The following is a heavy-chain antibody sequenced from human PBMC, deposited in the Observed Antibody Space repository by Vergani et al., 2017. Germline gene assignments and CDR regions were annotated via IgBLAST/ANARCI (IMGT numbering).Heavy chain of an antibody. CDR1: GGSISSYY. D-gene: IGHD2-2*01. CDR3: ARAGGCSSTSCYFYYYYYMDV. V-gene: IGHV4-59*01. J-gene: IGHJ6*03. Sequence: QVQLQESGPGLVKPSETLSLSCTVSGGSISSYYWSWIRQPPGKGLEWIGYIYYSGSTNYNPSLKSRVTISVDTSKNEFSLKLGSVTAADTAVYYCARAGGCSSTSCYFYYYYYMDVWGKGTTVTVSS. CDR2: IYYSGST.